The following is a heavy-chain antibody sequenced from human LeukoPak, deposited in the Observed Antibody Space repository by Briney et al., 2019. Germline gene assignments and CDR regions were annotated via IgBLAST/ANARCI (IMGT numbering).Heavy chain of an antibody. V-gene: IGHV4-59*01. J-gene: IGHJ4*02. CDR2: ISYSGTT. CDR1: GGSMSTYF. Sequence: KPSETLSLTCTVSGGSMSTYFWSWIRQPPGKGPEWIGFISYSGTTNYNPSLKSRVTISVDTSKNQFSLKVNSMTAADTAVYYCARGGPTPRPFHYGGQEPLVPFPS. D-gene: IGHD3-16*01. CDR3: ARGGPTPRPFHY.